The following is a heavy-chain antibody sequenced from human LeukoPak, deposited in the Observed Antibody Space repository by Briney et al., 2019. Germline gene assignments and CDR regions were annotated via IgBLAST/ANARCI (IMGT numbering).Heavy chain of an antibody. D-gene: IGHD2-8*02. J-gene: IGHJ6*03. V-gene: IGHV1-2*02. Sequence: GASVKVSCKASGYTFTGYYMHWVRQAPGQGLEWMGWINPNSGGTNYAQKFQGRVTMTRDTSISTAYMELSRLRSDDTAVYYCARGEVPGGYYYMDVWGKGTTVTVSS. CDR2: INPNSGGT. CDR1: GYTFTGYY. CDR3: ARGEVPGGYYYMDV.